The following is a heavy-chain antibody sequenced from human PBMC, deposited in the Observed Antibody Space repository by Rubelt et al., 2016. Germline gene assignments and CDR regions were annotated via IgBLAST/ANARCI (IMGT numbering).Heavy chain of an antibody. CDR3: ARESSSSWYGFWFDP. D-gene: IGHD6-13*01. Sequence: MHWVRQAPGQGLEWMGWINPNSGGTNYAQKFQGWVTMTRDTSISTAYMELSRLRSDDTAVYYCARESSSSWYGFWFDPWGQGTLVTVSS. V-gene: IGHV1-2*04. J-gene: IGHJ5*02. CDR2: INPNSGGT.